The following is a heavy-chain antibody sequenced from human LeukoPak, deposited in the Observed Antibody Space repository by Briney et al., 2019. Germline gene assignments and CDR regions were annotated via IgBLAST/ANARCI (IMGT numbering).Heavy chain of an antibody. V-gene: IGHV4-39*01. CDR2: IYYSGST. Sequence: SETLSLTCTVSGGSISSRSYYWGWIRQPPGKGLEWIGNIYYSGSTYYNPSLKSRVTISVDTSKNQFSLKLSSVTATDTAVYHCASYQVGATSGFDYWGQGTLVTVSS. D-gene: IGHD1-26*01. CDR3: ASYQVGATSGFDY. CDR1: GGSISSRSYY. J-gene: IGHJ4*02.